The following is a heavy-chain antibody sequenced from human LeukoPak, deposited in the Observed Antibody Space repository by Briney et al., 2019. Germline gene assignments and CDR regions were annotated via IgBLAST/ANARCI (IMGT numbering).Heavy chain of an antibody. D-gene: IGHD3-22*01. CDR2: MNPHSVNT. J-gene: IGHJ5*02. CDR3: ARGLNHNYDSGSYAS. CDR1: GYTFTSYD. Sequence: ASVKVSCKASGYTFTSYDITWVRQAPGQGLEWMAWMNPHSVNTGYAQKFQGRVTMTRNISISTAYMELRSLRSEDTAVYFCARGLNHNYDSGSYASWGQGTLVTVSS. V-gene: IGHV1-8*01.